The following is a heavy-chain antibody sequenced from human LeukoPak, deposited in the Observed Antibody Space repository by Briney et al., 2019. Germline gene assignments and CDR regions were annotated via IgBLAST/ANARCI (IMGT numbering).Heavy chain of an antibody. V-gene: IGHV1-18*01. D-gene: IGHD1-26*01. CDR1: GYTFTSYG. CDR3: ARENTVGATITWFDP. J-gene: IGHJ5*02. CDR2: ISAYNGNT. Sequence: ASVKVSCKASGYTFTSYGISWVRQAPGQGLEWMGWISAYNGNTNYAQKLQGRVTMTTDTSTSTAYMELRSLRSDDTAVYYCARENTVGATITWFDPWGQGTLVTVSS.